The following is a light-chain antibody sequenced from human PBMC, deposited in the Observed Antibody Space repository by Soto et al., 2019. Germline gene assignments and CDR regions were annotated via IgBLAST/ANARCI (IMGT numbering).Light chain of an antibody. J-gene: IGLJ3*02. V-gene: IGLV2-11*01. CDR3: CSYAGSYSWV. Sequence: QSALTQPRSASGSPGQSVTISCTGTSSDVGAYNYVSWYQHHPGKAPKVMIYDVSERPSGVPDRFSGSKSDNKASLTISGLQAEDEPDYYCCSYAGSYSWVFGGGTKLTLL. CDR1: SSDVGAYNY. CDR2: DVS.